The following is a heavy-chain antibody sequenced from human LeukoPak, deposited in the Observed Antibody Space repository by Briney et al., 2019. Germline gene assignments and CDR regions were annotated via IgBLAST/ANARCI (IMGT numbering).Heavy chain of an antibody. D-gene: IGHD3-3*02. V-gene: IGHV4-59*01. CDR3: ARDHSYGLARFDP. Sequence: SETLSLTYTVPGGSNSSYYWSWIRQPPGKGLEWIGYIYYSGSTNYNPSLKSRVTISVDTSKNQFSLKLSSVTAADTAVYYCARDHSYGLARFDPWGQGTLVTVSS. CDR2: IYYSGST. CDR1: GGSNSSYY. J-gene: IGHJ5*02.